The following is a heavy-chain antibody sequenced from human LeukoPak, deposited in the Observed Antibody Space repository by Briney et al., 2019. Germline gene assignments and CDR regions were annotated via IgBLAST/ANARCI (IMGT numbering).Heavy chain of an antibody. D-gene: IGHD2-15*01. Sequence: GGSLRLSCAVSGFTFSSYAMSWVRQAPGKGLEWVSAISGSGGSTYYADSVKGRFTISRDNSKNTLYLQMNSLRAEDTAVYYCAKDVVLVWFPQSYFDYWGQGTLVTVSS. CDR3: AKDVVLVWFPQSYFDY. V-gene: IGHV3-23*01. CDR1: GFTFSSYA. J-gene: IGHJ4*02. CDR2: ISGSGGST.